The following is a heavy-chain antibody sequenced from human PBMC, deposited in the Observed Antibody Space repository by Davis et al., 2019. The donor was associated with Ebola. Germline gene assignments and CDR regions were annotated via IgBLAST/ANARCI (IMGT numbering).Heavy chain of an antibody. CDR2: INHSGST. CDR1: GGSFSGYY. V-gene: IGHV4-34*01. J-gene: IGHJ4*02. Sequence: MPSETLSLTCAVYGGSFSGYYWSWIRQPPGKGLEWIGEINHSGSTYYNPSLKSRVTISVDTSKNQFSLKLSSVTAADTAVYYCARHERGRDYWGQGTLVTVSS. CDR3: ARHERGRDY.